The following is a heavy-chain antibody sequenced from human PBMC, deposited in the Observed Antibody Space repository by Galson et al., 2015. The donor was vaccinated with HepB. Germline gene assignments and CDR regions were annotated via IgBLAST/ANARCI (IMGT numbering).Heavy chain of an antibody. CDR2: IIPIFGTA. V-gene: IGHV1-69*13. J-gene: IGHJ6*02. D-gene: IGHD2-2*01. CDR1: GGTFSSYA. CDR3: ASDVCSSTSCYGGGYYYYYGMDV. Sequence: SVKVSCKASGGTFSSYAISWVRQAPGQGLEWMGGIIPIFGTANYAQKFQGRVTITADESTSTAYMELSSLRSEDTAVYYCASDVCSSTSCYGGGYYYYYGMDVWGQGTTATVSS.